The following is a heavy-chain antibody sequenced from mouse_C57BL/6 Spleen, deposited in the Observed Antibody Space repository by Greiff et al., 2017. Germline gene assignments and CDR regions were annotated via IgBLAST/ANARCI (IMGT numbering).Heavy chain of an antibody. CDR1: GYTFTSYW. V-gene: IGHV1-59*01. D-gene: IGHD5-1-1*01. J-gene: IGHJ4*01. Sequence: VQLQQPGAELVRPGTSVKLSCKASGYTFTSYWMHWVKQRPGQGLEWIGGIDPSDSYTNYNQKFKGKATLTVDTSSSTAYMQLSSLTSEDSAVYYCARTIPTMDYWGQGTSVTVSS. CDR2: IDPSDSYT. CDR3: ARTIPTMDY.